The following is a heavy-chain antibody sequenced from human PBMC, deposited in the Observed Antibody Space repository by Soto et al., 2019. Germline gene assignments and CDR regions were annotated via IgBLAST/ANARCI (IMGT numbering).Heavy chain of an antibody. D-gene: IGHD2-15*01. Sequence: SLRLSCAASGFTFSGSAMHWVRQASGKGLEWVGRIRSKANSYATAYAASVKGRFTISRDDSKNTAYLQMNSLKTEDTAVYYCTRLGSPGGYWGQGTLVTVSS. CDR2: IRSKANSYAT. J-gene: IGHJ4*02. V-gene: IGHV3-73*01. CDR3: TRLGSPGGY. CDR1: GFTFSGSA.